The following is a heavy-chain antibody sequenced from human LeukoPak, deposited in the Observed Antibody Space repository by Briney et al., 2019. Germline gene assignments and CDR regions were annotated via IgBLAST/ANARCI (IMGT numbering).Heavy chain of an antibody. V-gene: IGHV4-59*08. CDR2: IYYSGST. J-gene: IGHJ4*02. Sequence: SEALSLTCTVSGGSISSYYWSWIRQPPGKGLEWIGYIYYSGSTNYNPSLKSRVTISVDTSKNQFSLKLSSVTAADTAVYYCARSPGYVDYWGQGTLVTVSS. CDR3: ARSPGYVDY. CDR1: GGSISSYY.